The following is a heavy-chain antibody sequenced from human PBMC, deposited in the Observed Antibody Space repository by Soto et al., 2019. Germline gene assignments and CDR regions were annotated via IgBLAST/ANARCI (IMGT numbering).Heavy chain of an antibody. CDR1: GGSFTGHF. D-gene: IGHD7-27*01. CDR2: VSHSGNT. CDR3: ARAKFESTGWHQFDI. Sequence: PSETLSLTCTVSGGSFTGHFWSWVRQPPGKGLEWIGEVSHSGNTKYYPSLRSPVTLSADSSKNQISLALTSVAAADTAVYYCARAKFESTGWHQFDIWGQGTLVTVSS. V-gene: IGHV4-34*01. J-gene: IGHJ4*02.